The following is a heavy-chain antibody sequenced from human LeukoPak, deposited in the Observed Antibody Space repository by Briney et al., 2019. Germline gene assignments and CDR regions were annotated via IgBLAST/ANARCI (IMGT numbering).Heavy chain of an antibody. CDR1: GFTFSDYY. V-gene: IGHV3-74*01. J-gene: IGHJ4*02. Sequence: PGGSLRLSCAASGFTFSDYYMSWIRQAPGKGLVWVSRINSDGSSTSYADSVKGRFTISRDNAKNTLYLQMNSLRAEDTAVYYCARSSGSSGYYSHFDYWGQGTLVTVSS. D-gene: IGHD3-22*01. CDR3: ARSSGSSGYYSHFDY. CDR2: INSDGSST.